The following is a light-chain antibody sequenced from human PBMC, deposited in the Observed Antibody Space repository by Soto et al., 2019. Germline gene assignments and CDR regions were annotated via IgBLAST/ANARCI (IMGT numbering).Light chain of an antibody. CDR2: WAT. V-gene: IGKV4-1*01. Sequence: AEYEGRSRCAPDPIKNKSNQSVFSKSKNRNHLSWYQQTPGQPPKLLVYWATTRESGVPDRFCCSGSGTAFALTVRGRQAEDAAISFCHQYCRSPLTFGGGTKVDIK. J-gene: IGKJ4*01. CDR3: HQYCRSPLT. CDR1: QSVFSKSKNRNH.